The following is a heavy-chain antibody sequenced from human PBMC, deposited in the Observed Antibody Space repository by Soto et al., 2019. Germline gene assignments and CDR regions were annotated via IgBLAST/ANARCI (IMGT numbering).Heavy chain of an antibody. D-gene: IGHD2-2*01. CDR3: ARDDCSSTSCPPGMDV. J-gene: IGHJ6*02. V-gene: IGHV1-8*01. CDR2: MNPNSGNT. CDR1: GYTFTKYD. Sequence: ASVKVSCKASGYTFTKYDISWVRQAPGQGLEWMGWMNPNSGNTGYAQKFQGRVTMTRNTSISTAYMELSSLRSEDTAVYYCARDDCSSTSCPPGMDVWGQGTTVTVSS.